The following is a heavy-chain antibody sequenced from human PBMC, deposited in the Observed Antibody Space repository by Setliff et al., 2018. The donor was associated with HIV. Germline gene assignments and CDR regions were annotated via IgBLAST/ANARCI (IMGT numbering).Heavy chain of an antibody. CDR1: GDSISSSSYY. CDR2: IYYSGGT. V-gene: IGHV4-39*01. CDR3: ARRPVLHNSGSVFDK. D-gene: IGHD6-25*01. Sequence: SETLSLTCAVSGDSISSSSYYWGWLRQPPGKGLECIGNIYYSGGTDYNPSLKSRLTISLDTSKNQFSLKLTSVTAADTAIYYCARRPVLHNSGSVFDKWGQGTLVTVSS. J-gene: IGHJ4*02.